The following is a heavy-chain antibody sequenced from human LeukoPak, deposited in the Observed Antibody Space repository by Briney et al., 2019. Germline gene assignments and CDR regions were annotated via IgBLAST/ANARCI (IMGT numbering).Heavy chain of an antibody. CDR1: DFTFSTYW. CDR2: INSDGSST. V-gene: IGHV3-74*01. CDR3: ARDRSGPDY. J-gene: IGHJ4*02. Sequence: GGSLRLSCAASDFTFSTYWMHWVRQAPGQGLVWVVRINSDGSSTAYADSVKGRFTISRDNAKNTLYLQMNSLRAEDTAVYYCARDRSGPDYWGQGTLVTVSS.